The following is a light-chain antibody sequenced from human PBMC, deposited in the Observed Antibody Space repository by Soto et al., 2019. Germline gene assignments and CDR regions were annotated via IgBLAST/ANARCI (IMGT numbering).Light chain of an antibody. Sequence: DIQLTQSPSTQSASVGDRVTITSRASQSINGWLAWYQQKPGQAPNLLIYKASTLESGVPSRFSGSGSGTEFTLTVSSLQPDDFATYYCHQYHNFPRTFGQGTKVDI. V-gene: IGKV1-5*03. J-gene: IGKJ1*01. CDR2: KAS. CDR3: HQYHNFPRT. CDR1: QSINGW.